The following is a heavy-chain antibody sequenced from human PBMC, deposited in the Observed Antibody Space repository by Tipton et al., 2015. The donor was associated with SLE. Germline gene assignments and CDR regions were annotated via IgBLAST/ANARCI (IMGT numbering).Heavy chain of an antibody. D-gene: IGHD3-9*01. J-gene: IGHJ6*02. Sequence: SLRLSCAASGFTFSSYWMHWVRQAPGKGLVWVSRINSDGSSTSYADSVKGRFTISRDNAKNTLYLQMNSLRAEDTAVYYCAKGMGYYDILTGYYCGMDVWCQGSTVTVSS. CDR2: INSDGSST. CDR1: GFTFSSYW. CDR3: AKGMGYYDILTGYYCGMDV. V-gene: IGHV3-74*01.